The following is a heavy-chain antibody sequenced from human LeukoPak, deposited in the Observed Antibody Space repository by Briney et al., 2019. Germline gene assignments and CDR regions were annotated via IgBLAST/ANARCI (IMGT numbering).Heavy chain of an antibody. CDR2: VSGSAGRT. CDR1: GFTFSSFA. Sequence: GGSLRLSCAASGFTFSSFAMTWVRQAPAKGLEGVSTVSGSAGRTDYAHSVKGRLTISRDNLKNTLYLQMNSLRAEDTAVYYCAKNRGHCVDGVCHNYYYMDVWGRGTTVTVSS. J-gene: IGHJ6*03. CDR3: AKNRGHCVDGVCHNYYYMDV. D-gene: IGHD2-8*02. V-gene: IGHV3-23*01.